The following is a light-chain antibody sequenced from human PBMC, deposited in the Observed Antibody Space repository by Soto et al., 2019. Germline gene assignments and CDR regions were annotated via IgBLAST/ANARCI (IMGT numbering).Light chain of an antibody. CDR1: QSISSY. CDR2: AAS. V-gene: IGKV1-39*01. CDR3: HQRNQ. J-gene: IGKJ5*01. Sequence: DIQMTQSPSSLSASVGDRVTITRRASQSISSYLNWYQQKPGKAPKLLIYAASSLQSGVPSRFSGSGSGTDFTLTISSVEPEDFAMYYCHQRNQFGQGTRLEIK.